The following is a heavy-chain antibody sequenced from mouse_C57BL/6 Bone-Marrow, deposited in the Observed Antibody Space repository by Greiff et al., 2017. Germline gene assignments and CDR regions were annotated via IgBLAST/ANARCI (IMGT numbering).Heavy chain of an antibody. D-gene: IGHD1-1*01. CDR1: GYTFTRYG. J-gene: IGHJ1*03. Sequence: QVQLQQSGAELARPGASVKLSCKASGYTFTRYGISWVKQRTGQGLEWIGEIDPRSGNTYYNEKFKGKATLTADKSSSTAYMELRSLTSEDSAVYFCASDGLLRGYFDVWGTGTTVTVSS. CDR2: IDPRSGNT. V-gene: IGHV1-81*01. CDR3: ASDGLLRGYFDV.